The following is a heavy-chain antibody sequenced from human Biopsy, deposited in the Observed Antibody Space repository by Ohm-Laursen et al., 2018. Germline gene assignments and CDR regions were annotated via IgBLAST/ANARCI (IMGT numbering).Heavy chain of an antibody. CDR2: IYYSGST. Sequence: SETLSLTCTVSGDSISSYYWSWIRQPPGKGLEWIGYIYYSGSTNYNLSLESRVTMSVDTSKNQFSLNLRSVTAADTAVYYCARGTGRYYVYGAFDIWGQGTVVTVSS. V-gene: IGHV4-59*12. CDR1: GDSISSYY. D-gene: IGHD1-26*01. CDR3: ARGTGRYYVYGAFDI. J-gene: IGHJ3*02.